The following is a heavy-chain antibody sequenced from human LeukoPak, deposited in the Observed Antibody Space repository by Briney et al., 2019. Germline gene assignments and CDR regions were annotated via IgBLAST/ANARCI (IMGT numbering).Heavy chain of an antibody. Sequence: SQTLSLTCTVSGGSISSGSYYWSWIRQPAGKGLEWIGRIYTSGSTNYNPSLKSRVTISVDRSKNQFSLKLSSVTAADTAVYYCARDPLGGAFDYWGQGTLVTVSS. V-gene: IGHV4-61*02. CDR1: GGSISSGSYY. D-gene: IGHD4-23*01. CDR3: ARDPLGGAFDY. CDR2: IYTSGST. J-gene: IGHJ4*02.